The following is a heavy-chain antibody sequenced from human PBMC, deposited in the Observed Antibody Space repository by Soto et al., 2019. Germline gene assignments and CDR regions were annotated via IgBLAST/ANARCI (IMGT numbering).Heavy chain of an antibody. D-gene: IGHD6-19*01. CDR3: ASVQWLDYYYYMDV. V-gene: IGHV4-34*01. CDR1: GGSFSGYY. J-gene: IGHJ6*03. CDR2: INHSGST. Sequence: SETLSLTCAVYGGSFSGYYWSWIRQPPGKGLEWIGEINHSGSTNYNPSRKSRFTISVDTSKNQFSLKLSSATAADTAVYYFASVQWLDYYYYMDVWGKGTTVTVSS.